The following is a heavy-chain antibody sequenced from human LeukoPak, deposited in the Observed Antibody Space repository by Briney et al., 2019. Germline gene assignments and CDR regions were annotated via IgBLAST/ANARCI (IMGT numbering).Heavy chain of an antibody. J-gene: IGHJ5*02. CDR1: GGSISSYY. D-gene: IGHD2-15*01. Sequence: SETLSLTCTVPGGSISSYYWSWIRQPPGKGLEWIGYMYYSGSTKYNPSLKSRVTILVGTSKNQFSLKLRSVTAADTAVYYCAAHCSGGSCPSDWFDPWGQGTLVTVSS. CDR2: MYYSGST. CDR3: AAHCSGGSCPSDWFDP. V-gene: IGHV4-59*08.